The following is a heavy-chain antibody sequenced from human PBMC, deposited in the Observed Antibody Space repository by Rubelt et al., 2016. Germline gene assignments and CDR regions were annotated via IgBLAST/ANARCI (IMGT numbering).Heavy chain of an antibody. V-gene: IGHV4-59*12. D-gene: IGHD3-22*01. Sequence: QVQLQESGPGLVKPSETLSLTCTVSGGSISSYYWSWIRQPPGKGLECIGYIYFSGSTNYNPSLESRVTISVDPSNNQLSLKRSYGTAAETGVYYCARGELIVVAHDAFDIWGQGTMVTVSS. J-gene: IGHJ3*02. CDR1: GGSISSYY. CDR3: ARGELIVVAHDAFDI. CDR2: IYFSGST.